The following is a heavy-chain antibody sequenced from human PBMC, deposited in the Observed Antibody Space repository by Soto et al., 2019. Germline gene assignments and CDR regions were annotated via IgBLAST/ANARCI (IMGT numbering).Heavy chain of an antibody. CDR2: IKQDGSEK. D-gene: IGHD5-12*01. V-gene: IGHV3-7*01. CDR1: GFTFSNHW. J-gene: IGHJ4*02. Sequence: EVQLVESGGGLVQPGGSLSLSCAASGFTFSNHWITWVRQAPGKGLEWVANIKQDGSEKYYVDSVKGRFTISRENAKNSLYRQMNSLRAEDTAVYYCARGLPLVRWLGGFDCWGQRTLVTV. CDR3: ARGLPLVRWLGGFDC.